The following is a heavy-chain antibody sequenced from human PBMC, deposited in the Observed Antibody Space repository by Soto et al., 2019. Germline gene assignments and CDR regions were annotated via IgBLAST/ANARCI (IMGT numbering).Heavy chain of an antibody. CDR2: ISAYNGNT. J-gene: IGHJ5*02. CDR1: GYTITSYG. Sequence: ASVKVSCKASGYTITSYGISWVRQATGQGLEWMGWISAYNGNTNYAQKLQGRVTMTTDTSTSTAYMELRSLRSDDTAVYYCARDIVVVIAIRTNNWFDPWGQGTLVTVSS. CDR3: ARDIVVVIAIRTNNWFDP. D-gene: IGHD2-21*01. V-gene: IGHV1-18*01.